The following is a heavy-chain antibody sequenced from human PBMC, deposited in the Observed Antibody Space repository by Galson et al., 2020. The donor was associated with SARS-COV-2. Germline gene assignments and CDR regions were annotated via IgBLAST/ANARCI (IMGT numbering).Heavy chain of an antibody. CDR1: GGSISSSSYY. Sequence: SETLSLTCTVSGGSISSSSYYWGWIRQPPGKGLEWIGSIYYSGSTYYNPSLKSRVTISVDTSKNQFSLKLSSVTAADTAVYYCARHQTDPKGGLRWEQQLVHMWGYYYYGMDVWGQGTTVTVSS. D-gene: IGHD6-13*01. J-gene: IGHJ6*02. V-gene: IGHV4-39*01. CDR2: IYYSGST. CDR3: ARHQTDPKGGLRWEQQLVHMWGYYYYGMDV.